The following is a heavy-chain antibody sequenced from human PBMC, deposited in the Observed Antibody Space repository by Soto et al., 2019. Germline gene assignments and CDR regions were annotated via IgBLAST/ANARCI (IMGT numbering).Heavy chain of an antibody. CDR2: ISYDGSNK. D-gene: IGHD3-10*01. CDR3: ARVFRSGHAVAHVDY. J-gene: IGHJ4*02. V-gene: IGHV3-30-3*01. CDR1: GFTFSSYA. Sequence: QVQLVESGGGVVQPGRSLRLSCAASGFTFSSYAMHWVRQAPGKGLEWVAVISYDGSNKYYADSVKGRFTISRDNSKNTLYLQMNSLRAEDTAVYYCARVFRSGHAVAHVDYWGQGTLVTVSS.